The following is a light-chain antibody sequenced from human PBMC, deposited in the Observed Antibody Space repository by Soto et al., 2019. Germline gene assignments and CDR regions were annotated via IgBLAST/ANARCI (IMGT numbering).Light chain of an antibody. CDR2: TTS. V-gene: IGKV3-20*01. Sequence: EIVLTQSPGTLSLSPGERATLSCRASQSISVTYLAWYQQKPGQAPRLLIYTTSIRATGIPDRFSGSGSGTDFTLTISRLETEDFALYYCQQYGSSPITFGQGTRLEI. J-gene: IGKJ5*01. CDR3: QQYGSSPIT. CDR1: QSISVTY.